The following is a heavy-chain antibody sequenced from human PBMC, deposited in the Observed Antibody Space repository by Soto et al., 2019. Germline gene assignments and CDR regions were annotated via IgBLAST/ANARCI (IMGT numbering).Heavy chain of an antibody. CDR3: ARDSYDFWSGYGTYYYYGMDV. D-gene: IGHD3-3*01. CDR1: GFTFSSYW. J-gene: IGHJ6*02. V-gene: IGHV3-7*01. Sequence: GGSLRLSCAASGFTFSSYWMSWVRQAPGKGLEWVANIKQDGSEKYYVDSVKGRFTISRDNAKNSLYLQMNSLRAEDTAVNYCARDSYDFWSGYGTYYYYGMDVWGQGTTVTVSS. CDR2: IKQDGSEK.